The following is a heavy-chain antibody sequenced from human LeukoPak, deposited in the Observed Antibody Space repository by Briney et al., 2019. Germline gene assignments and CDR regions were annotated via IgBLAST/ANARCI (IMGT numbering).Heavy chain of an antibody. CDR2: IYTSGST. CDR3: ARSSGVAGHFDY. V-gene: IGHV4-4*07. CDR1: GGSISSYY. J-gene: IGHJ4*02. D-gene: IGHD6-19*01. Sequence: RSSETLSLTRTVSGGSISSYYWSWIRQPAGKGLEWIGRIYTSGSTNYNPSLKSRVTMSVDTSKNQFSLKLSSVTAADTAVYYCARSSGVAGHFDYWGQGTLVTVSS.